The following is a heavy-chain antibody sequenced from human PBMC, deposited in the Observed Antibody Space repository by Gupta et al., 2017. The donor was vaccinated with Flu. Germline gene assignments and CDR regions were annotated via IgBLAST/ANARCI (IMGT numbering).Heavy chain of an antibody. CDR1: FTKYW. V-gene: IGHV3-74*03. CDR2: ISQGGSSI. J-gene: IGHJ4*02. Sequence: FTKYWMHWVRQAAGKGLEWVSRISQGGSSITYADSVRGRFTISRDDAKNTLYLQMSNLKPEDTAVYYCVRVGYNNWEFDYWGQGTLVTVSS. D-gene: IGHD1-1*01. CDR3: VRVGYNNWEFDY.